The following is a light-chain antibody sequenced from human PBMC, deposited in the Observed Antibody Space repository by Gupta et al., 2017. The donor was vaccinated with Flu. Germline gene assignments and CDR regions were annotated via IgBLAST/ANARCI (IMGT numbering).Light chain of an antibody. CDR3: QLSSA. Sequence: VLTQPPATLSLSPGERATLSCRASQTIRNFLARYQQKPGQAPSSLIYDTSTRATGIRGRLSGSASGTDFSRTLSGVEADDCGWHDGQLSSAFGRGTKVEIK. CDR1: QTIRNF. J-gene: IGKJ4*01. V-gene: IGKV3-11*01. CDR2: DTS.